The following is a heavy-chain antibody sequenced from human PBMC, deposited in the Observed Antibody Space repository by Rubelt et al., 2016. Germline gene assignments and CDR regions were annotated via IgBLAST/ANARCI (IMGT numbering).Heavy chain of an antibody. CDR3: ARDGYYYDSDTTSNYFEGWFDP. V-gene: IGHV1-3*01. CDR1: GYTFSSYA. D-gene: IGHD3-22*01. Sequence: PGDSVKVSCKASGYTFSSYAIHWVRQAPGQRLEWMGWINAGYGDTRYSPNFQGRLTLTRDTSATTAYMELSSLRSEDTAVYYCARDGYYYDSDTTSNYFEGWFDPWGQGTLVTVSS. J-gene: IGHJ5*02. CDR2: INAGYGDT.